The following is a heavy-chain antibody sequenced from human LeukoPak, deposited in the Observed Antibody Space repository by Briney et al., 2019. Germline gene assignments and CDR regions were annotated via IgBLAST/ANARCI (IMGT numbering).Heavy chain of an antibody. Sequence: GGSLRLSCAASGFTFSSYWMSWVRQAPGKGLEWVANIKQDGSEKYYVDSVKGRFTISRDNAKNSLYLQMNSLRAEDTAVYYCARARFLEWLLRDAFDTWGQGTMVTVSS. J-gene: IGHJ3*02. CDR3: ARARFLEWLLRDAFDT. D-gene: IGHD3-3*01. CDR2: IKQDGSEK. CDR1: GFTFSSYW. V-gene: IGHV3-7*04.